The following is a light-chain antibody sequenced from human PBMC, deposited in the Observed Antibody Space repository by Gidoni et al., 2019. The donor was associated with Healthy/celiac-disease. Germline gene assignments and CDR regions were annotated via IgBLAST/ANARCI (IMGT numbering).Light chain of an antibody. Sequence: QSALTQPRSVSGSPGPSVTISCTGTSSDVGGYNYVSWYQKPPGKAPKLMIYDVSKRPSGVPDRFSGSKSGNTASLTISGLQAEDEADYYCCSYAGSYTLGVFGGGTKLTVL. V-gene: IGLV2-11*01. CDR2: DVS. J-gene: IGLJ2*01. CDR1: SSDVGGYNY. CDR3: CSYAGSYTLGV.